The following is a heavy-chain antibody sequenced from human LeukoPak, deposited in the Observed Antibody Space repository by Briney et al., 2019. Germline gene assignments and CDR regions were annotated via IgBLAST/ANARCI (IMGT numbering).Heavy chain of an antibody. Sequence: PGGSLRLSCTASGFTFGDYAMSWFRQAPGKGLEWVGFIRSKAYGGTTEYAASVKGRFTISRDDSKSIAYLQMNSLKTEDTAVYYCTREIPDCSSTSCYAGSNRGFNDYWGQGTLVTVSS. D-gene: IGHD2-2*01. CDR1: GFTFGDYA. CDR3: TREIPDCSSTSCYAGSNRGFNDY. J-gene: IGHJ4*02. V-gene: IGHV3-49*03. CDR2: IRSKAYGGTT.